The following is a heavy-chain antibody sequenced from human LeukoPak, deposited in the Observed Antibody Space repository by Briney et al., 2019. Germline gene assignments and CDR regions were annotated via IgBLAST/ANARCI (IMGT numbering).Heavy chain of an antibody. CDR3: AGNWDFDY. CDR1: GFTFDDYA. CDR2: ISGDGGST. J-gene: IGHJ4*02. V-gene: IGHV3-43*02. D-gene: IGHD7-27*01. Sequence: PGGSLRLSCAASGFTFDDYAMHWVRQAPGKGLEWVSLISGDGGSTYYADSVKGRFTISRDNAKNSLYLQMNSLRAEDTAVYYCAGNWDFDYWGQGTLVTVSS.